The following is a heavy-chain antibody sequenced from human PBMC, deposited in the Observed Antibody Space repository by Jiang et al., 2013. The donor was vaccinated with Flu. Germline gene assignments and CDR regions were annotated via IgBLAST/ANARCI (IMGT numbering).Heavy chain of an antibody. CDR1: GFSFRAYW. CDR3: ARDSGKGMDV. V-gene: IGHV3-7*03. J-gene: IGHJ6*02. D-gene: IGHD1-26*01. Sequence: VQLLESGGGLVQPGGSLRLSCAASGFSFRAYWMSWVRQAPGKGLEWVANIKEDGSDKYYVDSVEGRFTISRDNAKNSLYLQMNSLRAEDMAAYYCARDSGKGMDVWGQGTTVTVSS. CDR2: IKEDGSDK.